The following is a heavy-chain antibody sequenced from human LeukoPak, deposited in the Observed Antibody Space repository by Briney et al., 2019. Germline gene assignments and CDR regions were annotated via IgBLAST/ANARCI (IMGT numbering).Heavy chain of an antibody. CDR1: GFTFSTYW. J-gene: IGHJ4*02. V-gene: IGHV3-74*01. CDR2: INGDGSST. CDR3: AKKSRDGYNPFDY. D-gene: IGHD5-24*01. Sequence: GGSLRLSCAASGFTFSTYWMHWVRHAPGKGLVWVSRINGDGSSTSYADSVKGRFTVSRDNAKNTVYLQMNSLRAEDTAVYYCAKKSRDGYNPFDYVGQGTLVTVSS.